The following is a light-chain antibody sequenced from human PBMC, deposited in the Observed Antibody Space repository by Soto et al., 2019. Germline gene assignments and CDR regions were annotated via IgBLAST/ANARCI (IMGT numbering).Light chain of an antibody. CDR3: QQYGSPGT. V-gene: IGKV3-20*01. J-gene: IGKJ1*01. CDR1: QSVASRN. CDR2: GAS. Sequence: EIVLTQSPGTLSLSPGERATLSCRASQSVASRNLAWSQQKSGQAPRLLIYGASSNAIHTPDRFSGSGSGTDFTLTISGLEPEDFAVDYCQQYGSPGTFGQGTKVDIK.